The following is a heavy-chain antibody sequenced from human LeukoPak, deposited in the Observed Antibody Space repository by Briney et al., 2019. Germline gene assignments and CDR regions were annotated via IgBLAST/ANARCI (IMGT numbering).Heavy chain of an antibody. CDR1: GFIFRSYA. D-gene: IGHD6-19*01. Sequence: PGGSLRLSCSASGFIFRSYAMHWVRQAPGKGLEYVSAMSNNGGTTYYVDSVKGRFTISRDNSKNTLYLQMSGLRAEDTAVYYCVKDRYSSGWYLDYWGQGTLVTVSS. CDR2: MSNNGGTT. CDR3: VKDRYSSGWYLDY. J-gene: IGHJ4*02. V-gene: IGHV3-64D*09.